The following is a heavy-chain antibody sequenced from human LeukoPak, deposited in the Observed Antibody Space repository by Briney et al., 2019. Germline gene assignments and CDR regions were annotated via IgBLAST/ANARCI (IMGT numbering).Heavy chain of an antibody. CDR1: GGSISSGSYY. Sequence: SETLSLTCTVSGGSISSGSYYWSWIRQPAGKGLEWIGRIYTSGSTNYNPSLKSRVTISVDTSKNQFSLKLSSVTAADTAVYYCASVTYYYGSGTYYFDYWGQGTLVTVSS. CDR3: ASVTYYYGSGTYYFDY. V-gene: IGHV4-61*02. D-gene: IGHD3-10*01. CDR2: IYTSGST. J-gene: IGHJ4*02.